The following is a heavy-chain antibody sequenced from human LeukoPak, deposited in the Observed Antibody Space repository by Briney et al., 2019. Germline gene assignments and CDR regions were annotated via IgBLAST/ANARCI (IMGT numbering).Heavy chain of an antibody. J-gene: IGHJ5*02. V-gene: IGHV3-21*01. Sequence: PGGSLRLSCAASGFTVSSNEMSWVRQAPGKGLEWVSSISSSSSYIYYADSVKGRFTISRDNAKNSLYLQMNSLRAEDTAVYYCARDESITIFGVVNGGWFDPWGQGTLVTVSS. CDR2: ISSSSSYI. CDR3: ARDESITIFGVVNGGWFDP. D-gene: IGHD3-3*01. CDR1: GFTVSSNE.